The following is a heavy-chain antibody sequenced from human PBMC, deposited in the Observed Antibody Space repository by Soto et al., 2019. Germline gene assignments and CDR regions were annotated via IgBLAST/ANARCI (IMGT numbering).Heavy chain of an antibody. Sequence: QLVQSGGEVKQPGASVKVSCKAPRDTFTSYYINWVRQAPGQGLEWMGVINPHGGSTGYAQKFKGRVTLSRDTSASTVYMEVSSLTSEDTAMYYCARSSGGNFGIIIDGPNWFAPWGQGTLVTVSS. J-gene: IGHJ5*02. CDR1: RDTFTSYY. V-gene: IGHV1-46*03. CDR2: INPHGGST. CDR3: ARSSGGNFGIIIDGPNWFAP. D-gene: IGHD3-10*01.